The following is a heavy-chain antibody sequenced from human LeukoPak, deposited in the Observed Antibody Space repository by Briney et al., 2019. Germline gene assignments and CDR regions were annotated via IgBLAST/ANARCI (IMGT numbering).Heavy chain of an antibody. CDR3: ARREGSHYSVDI. V-gene: IGHV4-59*08. CDR2: IYYSGVT. CDR1: GASLSSYY. Sequence: SETLSLNCTVSGASLSSYYWSWIRLPPGKGLEWIGSIYYSGVTNFNPSLKRRLAMSVDTSRNLFSLKLSSVTAAATAVYYCARREGSHYSVDIWGQGTTVTVSS. J-gene: IGHJ6*02. D-gene: IGHD2-21*01.